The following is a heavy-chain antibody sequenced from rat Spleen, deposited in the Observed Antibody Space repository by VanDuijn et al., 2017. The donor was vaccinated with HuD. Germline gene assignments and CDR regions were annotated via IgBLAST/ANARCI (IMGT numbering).Heavy chain of an antibody. CDR3: TRHYYSNWFAY. J-gene: IGHJ3*01. CDR2: ISYDGSTT. Sequence: EVQLVESDGGLVQPGRSLKLSCEASGFTFSNYDMAWVRQAPTKGLEWVASISYDGSTTYYRDPEKGRFTTSRDNAKSTLYLQMDSLRSEDTATYSRTRHYYSNWFAYWGQGTLVTVSS. D-gene: IGHD1-1*01. V-gene: IGHV5-29*01. CDR1: GFTFSNYD.